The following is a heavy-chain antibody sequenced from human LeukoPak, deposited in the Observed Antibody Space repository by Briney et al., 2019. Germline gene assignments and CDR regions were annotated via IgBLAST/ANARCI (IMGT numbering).Heavy chain of an antibody. J-gene: IGHJ4*02. Sequence: SETLSLTCAVYSGSFSGYYWSWIRQPPGKGLEWIGNIYHSATTHYNSSLKSRVTISVDTSKNQLSLKLSSVTAADTAVYYCARAVGLTQGGTFDYWGQGTLVTVSS. CDR1: SGSFSGYY. D-gene: IGHD1-1*01. CDR3: ARAVGLTQGGTFDY. CDR2: IYHSATT. V-gene: IGHV4-34*01.